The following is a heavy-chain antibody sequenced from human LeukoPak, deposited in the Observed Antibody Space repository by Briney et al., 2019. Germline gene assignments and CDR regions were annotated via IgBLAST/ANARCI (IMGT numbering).Heavy chain of an antibody. J-gene: IGHJ4*02. CDR1: GGSFIGYY. CDR2: INHSGST. D-gene: IGHD6-19*01. Sequence: PSETLSLTCAVYGGSFIGYYWSWIRQPPGKGLEWIGEINHSGSTNYNPSLKSRVIISVDTSKNQFSLKVTSVTAADTAVYYCARGELQYSSGRYAVRVLDYWGQGTLVTVSS. CDR3: ARGELQYSSGRYAVRVLDY. V-gene: IGHV4-34*01.